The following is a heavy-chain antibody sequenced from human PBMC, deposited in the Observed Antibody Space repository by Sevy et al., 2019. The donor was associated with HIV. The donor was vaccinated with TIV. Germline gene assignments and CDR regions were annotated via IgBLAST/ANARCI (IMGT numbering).Heavy chain of an antibody. CDR3: DKERCYYDSSPGY. D-gene: IGHD3-22*01. J-gene: IGHJ4*02. CDR2: ISKGGSGGST. V-gene: IGHV3-23*01. CDR1: GFTFSTYA. Sequence: GGSLRLSCAASGFTFSTYAMTWVRQAPGKGLEWVSSISKGGSGGSTDYADSVRGRFTISRDNSKNTLYLQMNSLRAEDTAVYYCDKERCYYDSSPGYWGQGTLVTVSS.